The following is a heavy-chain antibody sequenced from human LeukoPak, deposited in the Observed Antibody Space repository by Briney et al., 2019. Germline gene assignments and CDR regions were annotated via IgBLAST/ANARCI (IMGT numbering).Heavy chain of an antibody. D-gene: IGHD1-26*01. J-gene: IGHJ3*02. CDR2: IYPGDSDT. V-gene: IGHV5-51*01. Sequence: GESLKISCKGSGYRFTSYWIGWVRQMPGKGLEWMGIIYPGDSDTRCSPSFQGQVTISADKSISTAYLQWSSLKASDTAMYYCASSGGAITDAFDIWGQGTMVTVSS. CDR3: ASSGGAITDAFDI. CDR1: GYRFTSYW.